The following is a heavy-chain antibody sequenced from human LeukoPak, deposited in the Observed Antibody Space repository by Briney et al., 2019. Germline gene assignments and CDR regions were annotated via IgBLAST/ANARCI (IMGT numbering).Heavy chain of an antibody. CDR1: GFTFSSYW. D-gene: IGHD2/OR15-2a*01. J-gene: IGHJ4*02. CDR3: ARDRGDFHSVYLDY. V-gene: IGHV3-7*01. CDR2: IKQDGSEK. Sequence: GGSLRLSCAASGFTFSSYWMTWVRQAPGKGLEWVANIKQDGSEKYYVASVKGRFTISRDNAKNSLYLQMNSLRAEDTAVYYCARDRGDFHSVYLDYWGQGTLVTVSS.